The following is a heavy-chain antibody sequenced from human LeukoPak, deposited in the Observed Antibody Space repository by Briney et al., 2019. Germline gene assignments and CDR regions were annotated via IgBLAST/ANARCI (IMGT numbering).Heavy chain of an antibody. Sequence: SETLSLTCTVSGGSISSSSYYWAWIRQPPGKGLEWIGSIYYSGSTYYNPSLKSRVTISVDTSKNQFSLKLSSVTAADTAVYYCARGPRGRGFDYWGQGTLVTVSS. CDR2: IYYSGST. CDR3: ARGPRGRGFDY. V-gene: IGHV4-39*07. CDR1: GGSISSSSYY. J-gene: IGHJ4*02.